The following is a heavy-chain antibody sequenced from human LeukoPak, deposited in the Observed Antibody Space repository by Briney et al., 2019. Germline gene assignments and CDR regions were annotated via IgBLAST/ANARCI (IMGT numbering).Heavy chain of an antibody. Sequence: PGGSLRLSCVASGLIFSGSGMHWVRQAPGKGLEWVSSISSSSSYIYYADSVKGRFTISRDNAKNSLYLQMNSLRAEDTAVYYCAELGITMIGGVWGKGTTVTISS. CDR1: GLIFSGSG. D-gene: IGHD3-10*02. J-gene: IGHJ6*04. V-gene: IGHV3-21*01. CDR2: ISSSSSYI. CDR3: AELGITMIGGV.